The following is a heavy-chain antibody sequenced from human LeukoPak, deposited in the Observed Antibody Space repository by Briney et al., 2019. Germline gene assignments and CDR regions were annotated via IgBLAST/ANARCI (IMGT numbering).Heavy chain of an antibody. V-gene: IGHV3-11*03. Sequence: GGSLRLSCAASGFTFSDYYMSWIRQAPGKGLEWVSYISESSSYTDYADSVKGRFTISRDTSKNSLYLQMTSLRAEDTAVYYCARRYTGYGILDYWGQGTLVTVSS. CDR1: GFTFSDYY. CDR3: ARRYTGYGILDY. J-gene: IGHJ4*02. CDR2: ISESSSYT. D-gene: IGHD5-12*01.